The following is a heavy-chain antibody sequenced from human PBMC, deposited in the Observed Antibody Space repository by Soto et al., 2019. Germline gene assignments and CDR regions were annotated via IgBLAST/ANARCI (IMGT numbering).Heavy chain of an antibody. CDR3: AKDLRYEVGELPQLFDY. V-gene: IGHV3-23*01. D-gene: IGHD3-10*01. CDR2: ISGSGGST. CDR1: GFTFSSYA. J-gene: IGHJ4*02. Sequence: GGSLRLSCAASGFTFSSYAMSWVRQAPGKGLQWVSAISGSGGSTYYADSVKGRFTISRDNSKNTLYLQMNSLRAEDTAVYFCAKDLRYEVGELPQLFDYWGQGTLVTVSS.